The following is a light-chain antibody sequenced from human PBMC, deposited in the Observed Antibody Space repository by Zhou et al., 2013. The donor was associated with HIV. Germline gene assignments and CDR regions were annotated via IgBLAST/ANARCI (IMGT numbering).Light chain of an antibody. CDR2: AAS. CDR1: QGISKW. CDR3: QQLNTYPLT. V-gene: IGKV1D-12*01. Sequence: DIQMTQSPSSVSASVGDRITITCRASQGISKWLAWYQQKPGKAPNLLIFAASTLQSGVPSRFGGSGSGTEFTLTISSLQPEDFATYYCQQLNTYPLTFGGGTKVEIK. J-gene: IGKJ4*01.